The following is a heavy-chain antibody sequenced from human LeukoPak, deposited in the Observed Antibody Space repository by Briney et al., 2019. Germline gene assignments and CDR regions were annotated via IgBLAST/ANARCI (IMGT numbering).Heavy chain of an antibody. CDR3: ATARNFRFEY. Sequence: GGSLRLSCATSGLTFRTTWMHWVRQAPGKGLMWVSRVNGEGTTIDYADSVKGRFTVSRDYAKNTLFLQMNNLRTEDTALYFCATARNFRFEYWGQGSLVIVSA. CDR2: VNGEGTTI. V-gene: IGHV3-74*01. D-gene: IGHD1-7*01. CDR1: GLTFRTTW. J-gene: IGHJ4*02.